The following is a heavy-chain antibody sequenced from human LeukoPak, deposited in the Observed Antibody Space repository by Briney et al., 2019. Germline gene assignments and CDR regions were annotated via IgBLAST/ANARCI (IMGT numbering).Heavy chain of an antibody. CDR3: ARHPGGGAHYYYLDV. D-gene: IGHD1-26*01. V-gene: IGHV5-51*01. J-gene: IGHJ6*03. CDR2: IYPGDSDT. CDR1: GYSFTSYW. Sequence: GESLKISCKGSGYSFTSYWIGWVRQMPGKGLEWMGIIYPGDSDTRYSPSFQGQVTISADESISTAYLQWSSLKASDTAMYYCARHPGGGAHYYYLDVWGKGTTVTVSS.